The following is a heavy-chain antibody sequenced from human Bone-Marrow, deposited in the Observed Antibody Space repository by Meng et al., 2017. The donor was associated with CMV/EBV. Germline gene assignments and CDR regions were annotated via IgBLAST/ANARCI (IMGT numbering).Heavy chain of an antibody. J-gene: IGHJ4*02. CDR3: AKDRHYDFWSGDFDY. D-gene: IGHD3-3*01. V-gene: IGHV3-30*02. Sequence: GESLKISCAASGFTFSSYGMHWVRQAPGKGLEWVAFIRYDGSNKYYADSVKGRFTISRDNSKNTLYLQMNSLRAEDTAVYYCAKDRHYDFWSGDFDYWGQGTLVTVSS. CDR1: GFTFSSYG. CDR2: IRYDGSNK.